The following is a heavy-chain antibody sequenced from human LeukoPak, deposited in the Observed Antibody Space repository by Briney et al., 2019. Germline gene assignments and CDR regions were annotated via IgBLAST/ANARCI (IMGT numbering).Heavy chain of an antibody. Sequence: PSQTLSLTCTVSGGSISSGGYYWSWIRQPPGTGLEWIGYIYHSGSTYYNPSLKSRVTISVDTSKNQFSLKLSSVTAADTAVYYCARGRPIFGVVIIPSFDYWGQGTLVTVSS. V-gene: IGHV4-30-2*01. CDR2: IYHSGST. D-gene: IGHD3-3*01. J-gene: IGHJ4*02. CDR1: GGSISSGGYY. CDR3: ARGRPIFGVVIIPSFDY.